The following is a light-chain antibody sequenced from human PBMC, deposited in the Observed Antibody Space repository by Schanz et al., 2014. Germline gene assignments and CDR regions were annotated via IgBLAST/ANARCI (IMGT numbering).Light chain of an antibody. J-gene: IGLJ2*01. CDR1: SSNIGAGYD. V-gene: IGLV1-40*01. CDR2: GNT. Sequence: QSVLTQPPSVSGAPGQRVTISCTGSSSNIGAGYDVHWYQQLPGTAPKLVIFGNTNRPSGVPDRFSGSKSGTSASLAISGLQSEDEADYYCAAWDDSLNGELFGGGTKLTVL. CDR3: AAWDDSLNGEL.